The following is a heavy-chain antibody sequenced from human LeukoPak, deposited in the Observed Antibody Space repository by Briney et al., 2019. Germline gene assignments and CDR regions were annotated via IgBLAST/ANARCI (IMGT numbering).Heavy chain of an antibody. J-gene: IGHJ4*02. CDR1: GYTFTSYA. D-gene: IGHD3-10*01. V-gene: IGHV7-4-1*02. CDR3: ARDPVLYGSGTYGLDY. Sequence: ASVKVSCKASGYTFTSYAMNWVRQAPGQGLEWMGWINTNTGNPTYAQGFTGRFVFSLDTSVSTAYLQISSLRAEDTAVYYCARDPVLYGSGTYGLDYWGQGTLVTVSS. CDR2: INTNTGNP.